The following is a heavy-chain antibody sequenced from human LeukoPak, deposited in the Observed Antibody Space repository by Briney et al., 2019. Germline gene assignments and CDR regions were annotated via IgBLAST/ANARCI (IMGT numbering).Heavy chain of an antibody. D-gene: IGHD3-16*01. CDR2: INPNSGGT. J-gene: IGHJ5*02. CDR1: GYTFTGYF. Sequence: ASVKVSCKASGYTFTGYFLHWVRQAPGQGLEWMGWINPNSGGTNYAQKFQGRVTMTRDTSISTAYMELSRLRSDDTAVYYCARGPPPIGDWFDPWGQGTLVTLSS. V-gene: IGHV1-2*02. CDR3: ARGPPPIGDWFDP.